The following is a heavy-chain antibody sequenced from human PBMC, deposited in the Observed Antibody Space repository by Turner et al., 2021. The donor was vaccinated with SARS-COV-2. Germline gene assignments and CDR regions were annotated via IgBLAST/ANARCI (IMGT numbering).Heavy chain of an antibody. CDR3: ARDGGYSGYAYFDY. V-gene: IGHV3-33*01. Sequence: QVQLVESGGGVVQPGRSLRLSCAASGFTFSSYGMHWVRQAPGKGLEWVAVIWYDGSNKYYADPVKGRFTISRDNSKNTLYLQMNSLRAEDTAVYYCARDGGYSGYAYFDYWGQGTLVTVSS. CDR2: IWYDGSNK. J-gene: IGHJ4*02. CDR1: GFTFSSYG. D-gene: IGHD5-12*01.